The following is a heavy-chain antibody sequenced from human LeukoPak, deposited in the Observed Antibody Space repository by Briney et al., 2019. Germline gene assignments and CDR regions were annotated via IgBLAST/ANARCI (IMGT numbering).Heavy chain of an antibody. Sequence: GASVKVSCKASGGTFRSYAISWVRQAPGQGLEWMGRIIPILGIANYAQKFQGRVTITADKSTSTAYMELSSLRSEDTAVYYCARDPSDDYGDYNYWGQGTLVTVSS. CDR2: IIPILGIA. J-gene: IGHJ4*02. CDR3: ARDPSDDYGDYNY. V-gene: IGHV1-69*04. CDR1: GGTFRSYA. D-gene: IGHD4-17*01.